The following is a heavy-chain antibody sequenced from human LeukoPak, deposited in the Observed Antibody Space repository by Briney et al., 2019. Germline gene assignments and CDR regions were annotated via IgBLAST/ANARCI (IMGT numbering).Heavy chain of an antibody. CDR1: GGSISSYY. V-gene: IGHV4-4*07. CDR2: IYTSGST. J-gene: IGHJ2*01. Sequence: PSETLSLTCTVSGGSISSYYWSWTRQPAGKGLEWIGRIYTSGSTNYNPSLKSRVTMSVDTSKNQSSLKLSSVTAADTAVYYCARDAVDTAMAAGWYFDLWGRGTLVTVSS. CDR3: ARDAVDTAMAAGWYFDL. D-gene: IGHD5-18*01.